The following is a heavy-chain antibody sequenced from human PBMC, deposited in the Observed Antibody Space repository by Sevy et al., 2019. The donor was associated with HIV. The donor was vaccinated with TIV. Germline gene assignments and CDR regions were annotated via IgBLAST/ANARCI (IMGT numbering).Heavy chain of an antibody. J-gene: IGHJ5*02. CDR3: AKVTRIAAAAGVGWFDP. Sequence: SETLSLTCTVSGGSISSYYWSWIRQPAGKGLEWIGRIYTSGSTNYNPSLKSRVTMSEDTSKNQFSLKLSSVTAADTAVYYCAKVTRIAAAAGVGWFDPWGQGTLVTVSS. CDR2: IYTSGST. CDR1: GGSISSYY. V-gene: IGHV4-4*07. D-gene: IGHD6-13*01.